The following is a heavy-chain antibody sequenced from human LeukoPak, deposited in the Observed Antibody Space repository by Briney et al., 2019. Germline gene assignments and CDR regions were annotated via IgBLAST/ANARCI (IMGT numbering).Heavy chain of an antibody. D-gene: IGHD3-22*01. CDR3: ARGLGDYYDTSDYYYAVPAH. CDR2: MNPNSGDT. J-gene: IGHJ4*02. Sequence: ASVKVSCKASGYTFTGYYMHWVRQAPGQGLEWMGWMNPNSGDTAYAQKFQGRVAMARDTSISTAYMELSSLRSEDTAVYYCARGLGDYYDTSDYYYAVPAHWGQGTLVTVSS. CDR1: GYTFTGYY. V-gene: IGHV1-8*02.